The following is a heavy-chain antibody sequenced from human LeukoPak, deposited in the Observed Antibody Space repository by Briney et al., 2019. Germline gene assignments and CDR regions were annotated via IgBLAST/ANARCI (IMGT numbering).Heavy chain of an antibody. D-gene: IGHD5-18*01. J-gene: IGHJ4*02. V-gene: IGHV4-39*01. Sequence: PSETLSLTCTVSGGSISSSGDYWGWIRQPPGKGLEWIASISYSGHTYYNPSLKSRVTISVETSKSQFSLKLSSVTAADTAVFYCARRSAYSYAFGEFDYWGQGTLVTVSS. CDR2: ISYSGHT. CDR1: GGSISSSGDY. CDR3: ARRSAYSYAFGEFDY.